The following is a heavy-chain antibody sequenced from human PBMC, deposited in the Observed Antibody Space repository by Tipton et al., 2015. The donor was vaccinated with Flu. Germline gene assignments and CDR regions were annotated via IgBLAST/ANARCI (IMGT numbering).Heavy chain of an antibody. J-gene: IGHJ5*02. D-gene: IGHD3-9*01. CDR3: ARQGEYYDILTGSGDWFDP. CDR2: IYTSGST. CDR1: GGSISSYY. Sequence: TLSLTCTVSGGSISSYYWSWIRQPAGKGLEWIGRIYTSGSTNYNPSLKSRVTMSVDTSKNQFSLKLSSVTAADTAVYYCARQGEYYDILTGSGDWFDPWGQGTLVTVSS. V-gene: IGHV4-4*07.